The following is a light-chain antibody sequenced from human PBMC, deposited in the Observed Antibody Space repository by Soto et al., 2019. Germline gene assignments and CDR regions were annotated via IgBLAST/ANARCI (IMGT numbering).Light chain of an antibody. CDR1: QSVDRY. CDR3: QQRGKWPST. CDR2: DAY. Sequence: EVVLTQSPDTLSLSPGETATLSCRASQSVDRYVAWYQQKVGQAPRLLIYDAYTRATGVGARFTGSGSATDFSVTITSREHEDLGVYYCQQRGKWPSTFGPGTKVEMK. V-gene: IGKV3-11*01. J-gene: IGKJ2*02.